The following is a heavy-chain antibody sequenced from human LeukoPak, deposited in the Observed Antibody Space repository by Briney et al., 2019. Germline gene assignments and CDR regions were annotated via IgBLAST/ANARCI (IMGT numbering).Heavy chain of an antibody. J-gene: IGHJ6*03. CDR1: GFTFSSYA. D-gene: IGHD3-22*01. V-gene: IGHV3-21*01. CDR2: ISSSSSYI. CDR3: ARRSEIVVSGYYYYYYMDV. Sequence: GGSLRLSCAASGFTFSSYAMSWVRQAPGKGLEWVSAISSSSSYIYYADSVKGRFTISRDNAKNSLYLQMNSLRAEDTAVYYCARRSEIVVSGYYYYYYMDVWGKGTTVTIS.